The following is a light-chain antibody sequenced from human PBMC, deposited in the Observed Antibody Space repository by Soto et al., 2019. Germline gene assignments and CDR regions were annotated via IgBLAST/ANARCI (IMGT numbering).Light chain of an antibody. CDR1: QGISSY. J-gene: IGKJ5*01. CDR3: QQYYSYPRGT. Sequence: IQLTQSPSSLSASVGDRVTITCRASQGISSYLAWYQQKPGKAPKLLIYAASTLQSGVPSRFSGSGSGTDFTLTISCLQSEDFATYYCQQYYSYPRGTFGQGTRLEIK. V-gene: IGKV1-9*01. CDR2: AAS.